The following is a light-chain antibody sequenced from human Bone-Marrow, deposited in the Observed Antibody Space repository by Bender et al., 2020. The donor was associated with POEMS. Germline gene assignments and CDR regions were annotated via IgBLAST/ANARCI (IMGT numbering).Light chain of an antibody. CDR3: CSYAGSRTFVL. Sequence: QSALAQPASVSGSPGQSITISCTGTSRDVGTYNLVSWYQQLPGKAPKLMIYEVTKRPSGVSNRFSGSKSGNTASLTISGLQAEDEADYYCCSYAGSRTFVLFGGGTKLTVL. V-gene: IGLV2-23*02. CDR1: SRDVGTYNL. J-gene: IGLJ3*02. CDR2: EVT.